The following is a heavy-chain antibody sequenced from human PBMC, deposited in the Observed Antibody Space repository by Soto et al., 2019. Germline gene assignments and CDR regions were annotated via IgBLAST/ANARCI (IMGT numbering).Heavy chain of an antibody. Sequence: QVQLVQSGAEMQQPGASVRVSCKASGGTFSKYAFSWVRQAPGQGLEWLGGTIPMFGTPNYAQKFQGRVAISADESTATVYMELSSLRSEDTAVYFCARPLRDRNYYDGMVVWGQGTTVTVSS. CDR3: ARPLRDRNYYDGMVV. D-gene: IGHD3-22*01. V-gene: IGHV1-69*01. CDR1: GGTFSKYA. CDR2: TIPMFGTP. J-gene: IGHJ6*02.